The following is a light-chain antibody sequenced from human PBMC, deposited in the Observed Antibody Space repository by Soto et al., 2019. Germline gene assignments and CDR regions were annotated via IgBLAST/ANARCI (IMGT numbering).Light chain of an antibody. CDR1: QIVSNTY. CDR2: GAS. V-gene: IGKV3-20*01. CDR3: HQYHSSPRT. Sequence: EIVLTQSPGTLSLSPGERATLSCRASQIVSNTYLAWYQQKPGQAPRLLIYGASSRATGLPDRFSGSGSGTDFTLTISRLEPEDFAVYYCHQYHSSPRTFGQGTKLEIK. J-gene: IGKJ2*01.